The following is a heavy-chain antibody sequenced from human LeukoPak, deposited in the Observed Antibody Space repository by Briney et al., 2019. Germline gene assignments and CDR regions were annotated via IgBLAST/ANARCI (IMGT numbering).Heavy chain of an antibody. J-gene: IGHJ3*02. V-gene: IGHV3-23*01. D-gene: IGHD6-19*01. CDR2: VSARGENT. CDR1: GFTFSSHA. CDR3: AREKGVARSSGWHAFDI. Sequence: GGSLRLSCAASGFTFSSHAMSWARQAPGKGPEWVSAVSARGENTYYADSVKGRFTISRDNSRNTLYLQMNSLRAEDTAVYFCAREKGVARSSGWHAFDIWGQGALVTVS.